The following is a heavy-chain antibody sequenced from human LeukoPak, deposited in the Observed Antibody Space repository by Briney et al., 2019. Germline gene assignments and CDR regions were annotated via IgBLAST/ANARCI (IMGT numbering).Heavy chain of an antibody. Sequence: PGGSLRLSCAASGFTFSSYAMSWVRQAPGKGLEWVSAISGSGGSTYYADSVKGRFTISRDNAKNSLYLQMNSLRAEDTGVYYCARYSSPVGNCFDPWGQGTLVTVSS. CDR2: ISGSGGST. J-gene: IGHJ5*02. CDR1: GFTFSSYA. CDR3: ARYSSPVGNCFDP. V-gene: IGHV3-23*01. D-gene: IGHD5-18*01.